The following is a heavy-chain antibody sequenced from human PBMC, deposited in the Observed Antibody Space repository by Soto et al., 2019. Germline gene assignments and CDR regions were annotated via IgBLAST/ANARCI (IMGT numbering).Heavy chain of an antibody. J-gene: IGHJ4*02. V-gene: IGHV4-30-2*01. CDR2: IYNSGST. D-gene: IGHD1-26*01. CDR1: GGYISGGYYS. Sequence: SETLSLTCAVSGGYISGGYYSWSWIRQPPGKGLEWIGFIYNSGSTYYNPSLKSRVTISIDKSKNQFSLKLGSVTAADTAVYYCASIAYSVSGFDYWGQGTLVTVSS. CDR3: ASIAYSVSGFDY.